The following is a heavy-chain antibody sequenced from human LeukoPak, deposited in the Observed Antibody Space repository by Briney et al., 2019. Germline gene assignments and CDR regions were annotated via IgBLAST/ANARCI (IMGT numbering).Heavy chain of an antibody. D-gene: IGHD4-17*01. Sequence: GGSLRLSCAASRFSLSDYGMNWVRRAPGKGLEWLSHINSNGAVISYADSVKGRFTISRDTAKSSLYLQMNSLKIEDTAIYFCARDPDGDYDFDYWGQGTLVTVSS. J-gene: IGHJ4*02. CDR1: RFSLSDYG. CDR3: ARDPDGDYDFDY. V-gene: IGHV3-48*01. CDR2: INSNGAVI.